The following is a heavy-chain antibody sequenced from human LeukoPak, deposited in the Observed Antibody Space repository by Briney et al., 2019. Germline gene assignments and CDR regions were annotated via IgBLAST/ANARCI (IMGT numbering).Heavy chain of an antibody. V-gene: IGHV4-4*09. CDR2: IYTSGST. CDR3: ARHRYYYYYYMDV. J-gene: IGHJ6*03. Sequence: PSETLSLTCTVSGGSISSYYWSWIRQPPGKGLEWIGYIYTSGSTNYNPSLKSRVTISVDTSKNQFSLKLSPVTAADTAVYYCARHRYYYYYYMDVWGKGTTVTVSS. CDR1: GGSISSYY.